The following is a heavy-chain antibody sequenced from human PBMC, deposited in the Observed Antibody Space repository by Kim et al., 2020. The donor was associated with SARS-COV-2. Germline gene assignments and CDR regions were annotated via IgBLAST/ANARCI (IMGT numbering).Heavy chain of an antibody. J-gene: IGHJ5*02. CDR1: GVSISSSNW. CDR2: VSYSGST. V-gene: IGHV4-4*02. D-gene: IGHD6-25*01. Sequence: SETLSLTCAVSGVSISSSNWWSWVRQPPGRGLEWIGEVSYSGSTDYNPSLKSRVTISVDKSKNQFSLKLNSVTAADTAAHYCARAVSSAWTLRAWFDP. CDR3: ARAVSSAWTLRAWFDP.